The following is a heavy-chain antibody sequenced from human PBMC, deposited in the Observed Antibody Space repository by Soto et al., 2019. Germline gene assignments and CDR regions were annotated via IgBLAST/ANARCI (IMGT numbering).Heavy chain of an antibody. CDR3: AKVRVGIDVDFDY. CDR2: IRDSDSGGST. CDR1: GFTFSNSA. J-gene: IGHJ4*02. V-gene: IGHV3-23*01. D-gene: IGHD2-21*01. Sequence: EVHLLESGGGLVQPGGSLRLSCAASGFTFSNSAMTWVRQAPAKGLEWVSTIRDSDSGGSTFYADYVKGRFTISRDDSKNTLDVQMSSLRAEDTAMYYCAKVRVGIDVDFDYWGQGALVTVSS.